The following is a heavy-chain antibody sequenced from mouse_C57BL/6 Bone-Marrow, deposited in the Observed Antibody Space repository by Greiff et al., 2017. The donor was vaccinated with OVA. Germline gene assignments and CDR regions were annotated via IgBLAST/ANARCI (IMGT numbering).Heavy chain of an antibody. CDR2: INPGSGGT. V-gene: IGHV1-54*01. Sequence: VQLQQSGAELVRPGTSVKVSCKASGYAFTNYLIEWVKQRPGQGLVWIGVINPGSGGTNYNEKFKGKATLTADKSSSTAYMQLSSLTSEDSAVYFCARWNYSNYGFAYWGQGTLVTVSA. D-gene: IGHD2-5*01. J-gene: IGHJ3*01. CDR1: GYAFTNYL. CDR3: ARWNYSNYGFAY.